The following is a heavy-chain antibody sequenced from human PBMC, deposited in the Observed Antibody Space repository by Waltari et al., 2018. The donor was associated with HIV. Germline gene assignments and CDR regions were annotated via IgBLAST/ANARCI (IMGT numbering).Heavy chain of an antibody. CDR3: ARYVVRTTVTGGGMDV. CDR1: GFTFSSYS. D-gene: IGHD4-17*01. V-gene: IGHV3-21*01. Sequence: EVQLVESGGGLVKPGGSLRLSCAASGFTFSSYSMNWVRQAPGKGLECVSSISSSSSYIYYADSVKGRFTISRDNAKNSLYLQMNSLRAEDTAVYYCARYVVRTTVTGGGMDVWGQGTTVTVSS. CDR2: ISSSSSYI. J-gene: IGHJ6*02.